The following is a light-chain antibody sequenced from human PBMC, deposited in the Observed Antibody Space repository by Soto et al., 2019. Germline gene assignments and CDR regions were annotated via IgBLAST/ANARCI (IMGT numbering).Light chain of an antibody. J-gene: IGKJ1*01. V-gene: IGKV3-11*01. CDR1: QSVSNN. Sequence: EIVRTRSASTLSWXXGEGVTLSGRASQSVSNNLVWYQQKPGQAPRLLMYGSSIRATGIPARFSGGGSGTDFTLTISNLEPEDFAVYYCQQRSDWPWTFGQGTKVDIK. CDR2: GSS. CDR3: QQRSDWPWT.